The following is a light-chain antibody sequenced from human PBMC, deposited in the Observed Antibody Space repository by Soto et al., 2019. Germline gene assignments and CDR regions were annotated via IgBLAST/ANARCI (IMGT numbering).Light chain of an antibody. J-gene: IGLJ1*01. V-gene: IGLV2-8*01. Sequence: QSVLTQPPFASGSPGQSVTISCTGTSSDVGAYNYVSWFQQHPGKAPKLMIYEVTKRPSGVPDRFFGSKSGNTASLTVSGLQAEDEADYYCSSYAGSNNLNVFGTGTKVTVL. CDR1: SSDVGAYNY. CDR2: EVT. CDR3: SSYAGSNNLNV.